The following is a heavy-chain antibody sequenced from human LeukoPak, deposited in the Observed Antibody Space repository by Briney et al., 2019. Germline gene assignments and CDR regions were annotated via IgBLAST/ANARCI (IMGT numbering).Heavy chain of an antibody. CDR3: ARGIVGSYGGYYYYMDG. CDR1: GYTFTGYY. CDR2: INPNSGGT. Sequence: GASVKVSCKASGYTFTGYYMHWVRQAPGQGLEWMGWINPNSGGTNYAQKFQGRVTMIRDTSINTAYMEMSRLRSDDTAVYYCARGIVGSYGGYYYYMDGWGKGTTVTISS. D-gene: IGHD1-26*01. J-gene: IGHJ6*03. V-gene: IGHV1-2*02.